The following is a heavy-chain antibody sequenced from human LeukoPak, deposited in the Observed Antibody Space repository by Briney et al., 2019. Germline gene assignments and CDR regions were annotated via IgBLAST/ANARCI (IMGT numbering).Heavy chain of an antibody. V-gene: IGHV3-30*03. CDR3: ATVEMATNMGAFDI. J-gene: IGHJ3*02. Sequence: GGSLRLSCAASGFTFSSYGMHWVRQAPGKGLEWVAVISYDGSNKYYADSVKGRFTISRDNAKNSLYLQMNSLRAEDTAVYYCATVEMATNMGAFDIWGQGTMVTVSS. D-gene: IGHD5-24*01. CDR1: GFTFSSYG. CDR2: ISYDGSNK.